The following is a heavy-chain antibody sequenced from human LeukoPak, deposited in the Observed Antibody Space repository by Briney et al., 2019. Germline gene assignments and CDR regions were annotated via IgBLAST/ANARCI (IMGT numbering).Heavy chain of an antibody. J-gene: IGHJ4*02. Sequence: PGGSLRLSCAASGFTFSSYAMSWVRQAPGKGLEWVSAISGSGGSTYYADSVKGRFTISRDNSMNTLYLQMNSLRAEDTAVYYCAKDPGYCSSTSCYTLFDYWGQGTLVTVSS. CDR1: GFTFSSYA. V-gene: IGHV3-23*01. CDR3: AKDPGYCSSTSCYTLFDY. D-gene: IGHD2-2*02. CDR2: ISGSGGST.